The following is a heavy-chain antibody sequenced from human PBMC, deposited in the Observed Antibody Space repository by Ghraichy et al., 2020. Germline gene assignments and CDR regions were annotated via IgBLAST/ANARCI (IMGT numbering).Heavy chain of an antibody. Sequence: GGSLRLSCATSGFTFINYSMNWVRQAPGKGLEWVSSISISGNYIYYADSVRGRFTISRDNAKNSLYLQMNSLRAEDTAVYYCARADTLMSGYSCFERHALDSWGQGRMGSVAS. CDR1: GFTFINYS. V-gene: IGHV3-21*01. CDR2: ISISGNYI. D-gene: IGHD5-12*01. CDR3: ARADTLMSGYSCFERHALDS. J-gene: IGHJ3*02.